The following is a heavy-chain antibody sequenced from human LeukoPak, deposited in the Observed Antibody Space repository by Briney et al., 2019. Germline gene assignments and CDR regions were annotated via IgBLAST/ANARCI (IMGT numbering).Heavy chain of an antibody. CDR1: X. CDR3: ARVHCSSTSCYRLDP. D-gene: IGHD2-2*02. Sequence: XWSWIRXPXGKGLEWIGEINHSGSTNYNPSLKSRVTISVDTSKNQFSLKLSSVTAADTAVYYCARVHCSSTSCYRLDPWGQGTLVTVSS. V-gene: IGHV4-34*01. J-gene: IGHJ5*02. CDR2: INHSGST.